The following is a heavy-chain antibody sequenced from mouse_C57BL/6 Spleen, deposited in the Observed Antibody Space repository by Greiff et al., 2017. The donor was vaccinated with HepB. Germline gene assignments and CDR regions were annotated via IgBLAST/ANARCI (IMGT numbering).Heavy chain of an antibody. V-gene: IGHV5-9-1*02. D-gene: IGHD4-1*01. CDR3: TRESWDGYFDV. CDR1: GFTFSSYA. J-gene: IGHJ1*03. Sequence: DVMLVESGEGLVKPGGSLKLSCAASGFTFSSYAMSWVRQTPEKRLEWVAYISSGGDYIYYADTVKGRFTISRDNARNTLYLQMSSLKSEDTAMYYCTRESWDGYFDVWGTGTTVTVSS. CDR2: ISSGGDYI.